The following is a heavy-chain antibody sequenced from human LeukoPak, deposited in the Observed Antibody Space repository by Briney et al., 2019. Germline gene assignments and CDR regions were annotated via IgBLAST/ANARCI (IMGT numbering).Heavy chain of an antibody. V-gene: IGHV3-30*18. D-gene: IGHD3-22*01. CDR3: AKLQTYYYDSSGYSTFDY. Sequence: PGGSLRLSCAASGFTFSSYAMSWVRQAPGKGLEWVAVISYDGSNKYYADSVKGRFTISRDNSKNTLYLQMNSLRAEDTAVYYCAKLQTYYYDSSGYSTFDYWGQGTLVTVSS. J-gene: IGHJ4*02. CDR2: ISYDGSNK. CDR1: GFTFSSYA.